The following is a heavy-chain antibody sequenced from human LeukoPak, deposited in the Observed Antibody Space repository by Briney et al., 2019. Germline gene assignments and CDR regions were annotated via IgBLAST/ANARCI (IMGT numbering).Heavy chain of an antibody. V-gene: IGHV3-23*01. CDR3: ANGVVPAAHLDY. CDR2: ISATGGET. Sequence: PGGSLRLSCAVSGFTFSAYAMSWVRQVPGKGLDWVSTISATGGETFYADSVKGRFVISRDNSKNTFSLQMNSLRAEDTAVYYCANGVVPAAHLDYWGQGTLVTVSS. CDR1: GFTFSAYA. J-gene: IGHJ4*02. D-gene: IGHD2-2*01.